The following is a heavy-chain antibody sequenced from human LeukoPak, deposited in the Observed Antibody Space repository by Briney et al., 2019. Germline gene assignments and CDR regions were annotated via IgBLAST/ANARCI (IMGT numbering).Heavy chain of an antibody. D-gene: IGHD2-2*01. J-gene: IGHJ4*02. V-gene: IGHV4-59*11. Sequence: SETLSLTCIVSGDSITNHYWSLIRRPPGKGLERIGYIYYSGSINYNPSLKSRVTISVDTSRNQFSMKLSSVTAADTAVYYCARAPVDCSSTSCYYPDYFDHWGQGTLVTVSS. CDR3: ARAPVDCSSTSCYYPDYFDH. CDR1: GDSITNHY. CDR2: IYYSGSI.